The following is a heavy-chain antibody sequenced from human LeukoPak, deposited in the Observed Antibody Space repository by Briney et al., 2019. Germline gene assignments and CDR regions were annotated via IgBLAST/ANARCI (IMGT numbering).Heavy chain of an antibody. V-gene: IGHV1-69*06. CDR2: IIPIFGTA. D-gene: IGHD2-2*01. CDR3: ARGSCSSTSCFMDV. Sequence: ASVKVSCKASGGTFSSYAISWVRQAPGQGLEWMGGIIPIFGTANYAQKLQGRVTITGDTSASTAYMELSSLRSEDTAVYYCARGSCSSTSCFMDVWGQGTTVTVSS. CDR1: GGTFSSYA. J-gene: IGHJ6*02.